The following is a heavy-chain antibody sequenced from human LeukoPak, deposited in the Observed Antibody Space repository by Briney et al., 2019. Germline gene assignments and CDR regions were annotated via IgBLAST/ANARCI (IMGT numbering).Heavy chain of an antibody. CDR3: ARGRYDYIWGSYRFDN. CDR1: GVSFNGYY. CDR2: TNHSEST. Sequence: NPSETVSLTYSVYGVSFNGYYWSWLRQPPGKGLEWWVETNHSESTNYHPSLKSRVTISGDTSKSQFSLKLSSVRAADTAVYYCARGRYDYIWGSYRFDNWGQGTLVTVSS. D-gene: IGHD3-16*02. J-gene: IGHJ4*02. V-gene: IGHV4-34*01.